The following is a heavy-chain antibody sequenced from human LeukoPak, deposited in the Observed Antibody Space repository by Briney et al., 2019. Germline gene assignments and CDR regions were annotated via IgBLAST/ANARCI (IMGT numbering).Heavy chain of an antibody. Sequence: PSETLSFTCTVSGGSISTSSYYWGWIRQPPGKGPEWIGTIYYSGSTYYNPSLESRVTISLDMSKNQFSLNLTSVTAADTAVYYCATPGYCSTIDCYYYMDVWGKGTTVTVSS. D-gene: IGHD2-2*01. CDR2: IYYSGST. CDR3: ATPGYCSTIDCYYYMDV. V-gene: IGHV4-39*01. CDR1: GGSISTSSYY. J-gene: IGHJ6*03.